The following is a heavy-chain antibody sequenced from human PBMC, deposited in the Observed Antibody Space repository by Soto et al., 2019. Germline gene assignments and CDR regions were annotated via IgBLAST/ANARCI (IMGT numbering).Heavy chain of an antibody. J-gene: IGHJ5*02. D-gene: IGHD7-27*01. Sequence: EVQLVESGGGLIQPGGSLRLSCAASGFTVSSNYMSWVRQAPGKGLEWVSVIYSGGSTYYADSVKGRFTISRDNSKNTLYLQMNSLRAEDTAVYYCARGGTQLGIDWFDPWGQGTLVTVSS. CDR2: IYSGGST. V-gene: IGHV3-53*01. CDR3: ARGGTQLGIDWFDP. CDR1: GFTVSSNY.